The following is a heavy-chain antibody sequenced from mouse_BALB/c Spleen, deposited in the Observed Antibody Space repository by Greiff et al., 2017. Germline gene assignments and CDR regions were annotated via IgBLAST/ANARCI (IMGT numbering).Heavy chain of an antibody. Sequence: DVMLVESGGGLVQPGGSMKLSCVASGFTFSSYWMSWVRQSPEKGLEWVAEIRLKSDNYATHYAESVKGKFTISRDDSKSRLYLQMNSLRAEDTGIYYCTRGTTVVAPYAMDYWGQGTSVTVSS. CDR2: IRLKSDNYAT. CDR3: TRGTTVVAPYAMDY. V-gene: IGHV6-6*02. J-gene: IGHJ4*01. D-gene: IGHD1-1*01. CDR1: GFTFSSYW.